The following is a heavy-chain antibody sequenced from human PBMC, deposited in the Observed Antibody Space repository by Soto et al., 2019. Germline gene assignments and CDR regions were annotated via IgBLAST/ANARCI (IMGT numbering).Heavy chain of an antibody. Sequence: SETLSLTCAVYGGSFSGYYWSWIRQPPGKGLEWIGEINHSGSTNYNPSLKSRVTISVDTSKNQFSLKRSSVTAADTAVYYCARGGIAARFLRYYYYGMDVWGQGTTVTVSS. D-gene: IGHD6-6*01. CDR2: INHSGST. J-gene: IGHJ6*02. CDR3: ARGGIAARFLRYYYYGMDV. CDR1: GGSFSGYY. V-gene: IGHV4-34*01.